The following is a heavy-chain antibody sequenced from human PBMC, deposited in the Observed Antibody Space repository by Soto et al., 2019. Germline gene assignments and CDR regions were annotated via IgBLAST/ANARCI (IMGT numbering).Heavy chain of an antibody. Sequence: GGSLRLSCAASGFTFSSYGMHWVRQAPGKGLEWVAVIWYDGSNKYYADSVKGRFTISRDNSKNTLYLQMNSLRAEDTAVYYCAREDTRDRLYYYGMDVWGQGTTVTVSS. CDR1: GFTFSSYG. D-gene: IGHD2-2*02. CDR3: AREDTRDRLYYYGMDV. J-gene: IGHJ6*02. CDR2: IWYDGSNK. V-gene: IGHV3-33*01.